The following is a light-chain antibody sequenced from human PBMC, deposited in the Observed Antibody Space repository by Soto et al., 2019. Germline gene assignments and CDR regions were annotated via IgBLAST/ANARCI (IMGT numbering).Light chain of an antibody. CDR2: GAS. CDR1: QSVSSSY. J-gene: IGKJ1*01. V-gene: IGKV3-20*01. Sequence: EIVLTQSPGTLSLSPGERATLSCRASQSVSSSYLAWYQQKPGQAPRLLIYGASSRATGIPHRFSGSGSGTDFALTISRLEPEGFAVYYCRQYGRSSTCGQGTNVETK. CDR3: RQYGRSST.